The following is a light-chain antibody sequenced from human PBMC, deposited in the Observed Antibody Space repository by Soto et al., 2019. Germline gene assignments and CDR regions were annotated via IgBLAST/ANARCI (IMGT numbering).Light chain of an antibody. CDR3: QSYDNSLSGTV. CDR2: GNT. J-gene: IGLJ2*01. Sequence: QPVLTQPPSVSGAPGQRVTISCTGSNSNIGAGYVVHWYQQLPGTAPKLLIYGNTNRPSGVPDRFSGSKSGTSASLAITGLQAEDEADYFCQSYDNSLSGTVFGGGTKVTVL. CDR1: NSNIGAGYV. V-gene: IGLV1-40*01.